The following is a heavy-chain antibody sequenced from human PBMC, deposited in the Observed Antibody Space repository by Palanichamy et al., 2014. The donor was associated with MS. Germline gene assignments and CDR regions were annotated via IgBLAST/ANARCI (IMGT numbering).Heavy chain of an antibody. CDR2: INHSGST. V-gene: IGHV4-34*01. CDR1: GGSFSDCY. Sequence: QVQLQQWGAGLLKPSETLSLTCAVYGGSFSDCYWTWIRQPPGKGLEWIGEINHSGSTNYSPSLKSRVTISVDTSKNQFSLKVNSVTAADTAVYFCARGGGLLWFGESAGGYGMDVWGQGTTVTVSS. J-gene: IGHJ6*02. CDR3: ARGGGLLWFGESAGGYGMDV. D-gene: IGHD3-10*01.